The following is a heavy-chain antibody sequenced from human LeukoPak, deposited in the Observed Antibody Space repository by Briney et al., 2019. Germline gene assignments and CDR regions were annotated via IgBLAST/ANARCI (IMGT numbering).Heavy chain of an antibody. V-gene: IGHV4-34*01. CDR2: INHSGST. CDR3: AREGGGTIFGVVIIGTHNWFDP. J-gene: IGHJ5*02. D-gene: IGHD3-3*01. CDR1: GGSFSGYY. Sequence: SETLSLTCAVYGGSFSGYYWSWIRQPPGKGLDWIGEINHSGSTNYNPSLKSRVTISVDTSKNRFSLKLSSVTAADTAVYYCAREGGGTIFGVVIIGTHNWFDPWGQGTLVTVSS.